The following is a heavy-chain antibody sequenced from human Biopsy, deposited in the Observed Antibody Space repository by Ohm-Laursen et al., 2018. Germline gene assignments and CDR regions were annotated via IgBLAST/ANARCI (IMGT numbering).Heavy chain of an antibody. J-gene: IGHJ5*02. Sequence: APVKVSCKASGYSFSTYDVNWVRQARGQGLEWMGWMIPSSGKTGYAQRFQGRVTLTMNTSISTAYMELSGPRSEDTAVYFCARGYSRRVSIFEASIYWFDTWGQGTLVTVSS. CDR1: GYSFSTYD. CDR2: MIPSSGKT. CDR3: ARGYSRRVSIFEASIYWFDT. V-gene: IGHV1-8*01. D-gene: IGHD6-6*01.